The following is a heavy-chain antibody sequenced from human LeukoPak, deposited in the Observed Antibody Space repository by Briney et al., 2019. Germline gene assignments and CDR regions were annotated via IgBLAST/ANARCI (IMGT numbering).Heavy chain of an antibody. V-gene: IGHV3-49*03. D-gene: IGHD1-1*01. CDR1: GFTFGDYA. J-gene: IGHJ4*02. Sequence: PGRSLRLSCTASGFTFGDYAMSWIRQAPGKGLEWVGFIRSKAYGETADYAASVKGRFTLSRDDSKAIAYLQMNSLKTEDTAVYHCTRDRGAYNLYDYWGQGTLVTVSS. CDR2: IRSKAYGETA. CDR3: TRDRGAYNLYDY.